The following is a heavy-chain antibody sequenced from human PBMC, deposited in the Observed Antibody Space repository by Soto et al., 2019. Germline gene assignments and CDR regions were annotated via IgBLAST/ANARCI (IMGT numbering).Heavy chain of an antibody. CDR2: IGSSGSTM. CDR1: GFTFSSFE. J-gene: IGHJ4*02. CDR3: ATPPYYRFSDS. D-gene: IGHD3-10*01. V-gene: IGHV3-48*03. Sequence: QTGGSLRLSCAASGFTFSSFEMNWVRQAPGKGLEWVSYIGSSGSTMYYADSVRGRFTISRDNTRNSLYLQMNSLRAEDTAVYYCATPPYYRFSDSWGRGTLVTVSS.